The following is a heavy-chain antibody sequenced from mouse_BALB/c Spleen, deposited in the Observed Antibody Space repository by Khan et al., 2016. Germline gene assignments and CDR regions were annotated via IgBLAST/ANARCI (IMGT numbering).Heavy chain of an antibody. J-gene: IGHJ4*01. V-gene: IGHV1S82*01. Sequence: VQLQQPGTELVRPGASAKLSCKASGYSFTRYWMNWVKQRPGQGLGGIGMIHPSDSESRLNQKFKDKATLTVDNSPSLAYMQPSSPTSEASAVYYGTRSASGNHPYYAMDYWGQGTSVTVSS. D-gene: IGHD1-1*01. CDR1: GYSFTRYW. CDR2: IHPSDSES. CDR3: TRSASGNHPYYAMDY.